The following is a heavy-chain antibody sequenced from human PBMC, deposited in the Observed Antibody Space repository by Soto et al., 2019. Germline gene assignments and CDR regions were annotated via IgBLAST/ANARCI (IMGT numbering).Heavy chain of an antibody. D-gene: IGHD6-25*01. CDR3: AREGGSETLQPSYNWFDT. V-gene: IGHV1-2*02. CDR1: GYTFTDYH. J-gene: IGHJ5*02. CDR2: INANNGGA. Sequence: RASVKVSCKASGYTFTDYHIHWVRQAPGQGLEFMGWINANNGGAGSAQQFQGRVTVTRDTSITTVYMELSNLRSDDTAVYYCAREGGSETLQPSYNWFDTWGQGTLVTV.